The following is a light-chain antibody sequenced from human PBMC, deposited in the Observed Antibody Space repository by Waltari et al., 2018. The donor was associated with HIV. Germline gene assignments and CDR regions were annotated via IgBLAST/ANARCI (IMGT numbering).Light chain of an antibody. J-gene: IGLJ3*02. CDR2: DVN. V-gene: IGLV2-11*01. Sequence: QSALTQPRSVSGSPGQSVTISCTGTSSDVGDYNYVSWYHQHPGKAPKLMIFDVNKRPSGVPDRFSGSKSGNTASLTISGLQAEDEADYYCCSYADDYTWVFGGGTKLTVL. CDR3: CSYADDYTWV. CDR1: SSDVGDYNY.